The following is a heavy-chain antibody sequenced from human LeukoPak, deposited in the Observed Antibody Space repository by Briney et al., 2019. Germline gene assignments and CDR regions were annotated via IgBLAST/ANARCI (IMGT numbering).Heavy chain of an antibody. CDR2: IRDDGSNE. Sequence: GGSLRLSCAASGFTFSIYAMHWVRQAPGKGLEWVAFIRDDGSNEYYADSVKGRFTISRDSSKNTLYLQMNSLRAEDTAVYYCAKDKSGTHYFYYMDVWGKGTTGTVSS. V-gene: IGHV3-30*02. CDR1: GFTFSIYA. D-gene: IGHD1-7*01. J-gene: IGHJ6*03. CDR3: AKDKSGTHYFYYMDV.